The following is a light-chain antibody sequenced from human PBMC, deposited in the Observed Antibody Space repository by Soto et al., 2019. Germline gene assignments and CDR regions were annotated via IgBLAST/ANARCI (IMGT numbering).Light chain of an antibody. CDR2: DAS. Sequence: DIQMTQSPSTLSASVGDRVTITCRASQSISSWLAWYQQKPGKAPKLLIYDASSLESGVPSRFSGSTSGTDFTLTISSLQPDDSATYYCQQYNSYSRTFGQGTKVEIK. CDR3: QQYNSYSRT. J-gene: IGKJ1*01. CDR1: QSISSW. V-gene: IGKV1-5*01.